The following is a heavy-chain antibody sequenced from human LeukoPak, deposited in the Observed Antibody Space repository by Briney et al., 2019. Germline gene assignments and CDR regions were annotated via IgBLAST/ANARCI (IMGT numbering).Heavy chain of an antibody. CDR1: GGSISSGSYY. D-gene: IGHD1-26*01. J-gene: IGHJ6*03. V-gene: IGHV4-61*02. CDR2: IYTSGST. CDR3: ARWENYYYYMDV. Sequence: SETLSLTCTVSGGSISSGSYYWSWIRQPAGRGLEWIGRIYTSGSTNYNPSLKSRVTISVDTSKNQFSLKLSSVTAADTAVYYCARWENYYYYMDVWGKGTTVTVSS.